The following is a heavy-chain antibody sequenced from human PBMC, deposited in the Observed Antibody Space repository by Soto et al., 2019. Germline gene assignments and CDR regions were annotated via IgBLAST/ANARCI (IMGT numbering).Heavy chain of an antibody. J-gene: IGHJ4*02. V-gene: IGHV3-48*03. CDR1: GFTFSNSE. D-gene: IGHD2-21*02. Sequence: GGSLRLSCAASGFTFSNSEMFWVRQAPGKGLEWVSKINYSGSNIYYSKSVKGRFTISRDDAKNSLSLQMNSLTDEDTAIYYCASEALCGADCYFFEYWGPGTLVTVSS. CDR3: ASEALCGADCYFFEY. CDR2: INYSGSNI.